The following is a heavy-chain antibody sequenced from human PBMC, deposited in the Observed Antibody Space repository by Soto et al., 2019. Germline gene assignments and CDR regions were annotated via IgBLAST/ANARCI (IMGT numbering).Heavy chain of an antibody. Sequence: GGSLRLSCAASGFTFSSYWMHWVRQAPGKGLVWVSRIDSDGSSTSYADSVKGRFTISRDNAKNTLYLQMNSLRAEDTAVYFCARTQYYYGSGSFDYWGQGTLVTVSS. J-gene: IGHJ4*02. D-gene: IGHD3-10*01. V-gene: IGHV3-74*01. CDR2: IDSDGSST. CDR3: ARTQYYYGSGSFDY. CDR1: GFTFSSYW.